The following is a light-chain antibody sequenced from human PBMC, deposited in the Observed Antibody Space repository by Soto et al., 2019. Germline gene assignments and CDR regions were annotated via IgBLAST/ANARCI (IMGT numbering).Light chain of an antibody. CDR2: DAS. Sequence: DIQMTQSPSTLSVSVGDRVTITCRATQSISSWLAWYQQKPGKAPKLLIFDASSLQSGVPSRFSGSGSGTEFTLTISSLQPDDFATYYCQQYNGYSRSFGQGTKVEIK. CDR3: QQYNGYSRS. CDR1: QSISSW. J-gene: IGKJ1*01. V-gene: IGKV1-5*01.